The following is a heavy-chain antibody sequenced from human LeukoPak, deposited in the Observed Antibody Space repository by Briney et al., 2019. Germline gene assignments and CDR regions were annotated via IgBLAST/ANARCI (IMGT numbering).Heavy chain of an antibody. CDR2: INPNSGGT. CDR1: GYTFTGYY. V-gene: IGHV1-2*02. CDR3: AREEQPEGYYYYYYMDV. Sequence: ASVKVSCKASGYTFTGYYMHWVRQAPGQGLEWMGWINPNSGGTNYAQKFQGRVTMTRDTSISTAYMELSRLRSDDTAVYYCAREEQPEGYYYYYYMDVWGKGTTVTVSS. D-gene: IGHD6-13*01. J-gene: IGHJ6*03.